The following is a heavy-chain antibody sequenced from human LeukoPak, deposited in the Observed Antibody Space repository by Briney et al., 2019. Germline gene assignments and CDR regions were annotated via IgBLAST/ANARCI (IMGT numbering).Heavy chain of an antibody. V-gene: IGHV1-2*02. Sequence: ASVKVSCKASGYTFTDYYMHWVRQAPGQGLEWMGWINPNSGGTNYAQKFQGRVTMTRDTSISTAYKELSRLRSDDTAVYYCARASYYYDSSGYPGYYFDYWGQGTLVTVSS. CDR3: ARASYYYDSSGYPGYYFDY. CDR2: INPNSGGT. D-gene: IGHD3-22*01. CDR1: GYTFTDYY. J-gene: IGHJ4*02.